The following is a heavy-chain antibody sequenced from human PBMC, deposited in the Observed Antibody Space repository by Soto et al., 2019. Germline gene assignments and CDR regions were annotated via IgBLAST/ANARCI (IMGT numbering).Heavy chain of an antibody. CDR3: ASELTVIRAAASSMDV. CDR2: IVVGSGNT. J-gene: IGHJ6*02. CDR1: GFTFTSSA. V-gene: IGHV1-58*01. Sequence: SVKVSCKASGFTFTSSAVQWVRQARGQRLEWIGWIVVGSGNTNYAQKFQERVTITREMSTSTAYMELSSLRSEDTAVYYCASELTVIRAAASSMDVWGQGPTVTVSS. D-gene: IGHD4-4*01.